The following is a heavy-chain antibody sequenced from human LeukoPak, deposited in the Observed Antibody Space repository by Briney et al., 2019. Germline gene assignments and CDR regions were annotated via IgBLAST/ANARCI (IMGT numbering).Heavy chain of an antibody. CDR3: GRAGYAHGLDV. V-gene: IGHV3-72*01. CDR1: GFTFSDHY. J-gene: IGHJ6*02. D-gene: IGHD5-12*01. Sequence: GGSLRLSCVASGFTFSDHYMNWVRQAPGKGLEWVGLSSNKGNSYTTEYAASVNGRFTISRDESKNAVYLQMNSLKTEDTAVYYCGRAGYAHGLDVWGQGTTVTVSS. CDR2: SSNKGNSYTT.